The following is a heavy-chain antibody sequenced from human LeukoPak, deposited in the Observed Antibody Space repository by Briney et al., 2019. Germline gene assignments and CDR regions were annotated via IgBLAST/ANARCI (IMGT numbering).Heavy chain of an antibody. CDR1: GFTVSSNY. V-gene: IGHV3-66*01. Sequence: PGGSLRLSCAASGFTVSSNYMSWVRQAPGKGMEWVSVIYSGGSTYYADSVKGRLTISRDNAKNSLYLQMNSLRAEDTAVYYCARGYDRGGYRDYFDYWGQGTLVTVSS. D-gene: IGHD3-22*01. CDR2: IYSGGST. CDR3: ARGYDRGGYRDYFDY. J-gene: IGHJ4*02.